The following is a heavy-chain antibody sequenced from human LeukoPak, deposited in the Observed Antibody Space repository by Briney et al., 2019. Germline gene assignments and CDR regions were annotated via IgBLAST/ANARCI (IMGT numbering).Heavy chain of an antibody. CDR3: ARVVDVNSYGLFDY. CDR1: GYTFTSYA. CDR2: INAGNGNT. Sequence: ASVKVSCKASGYTFTSYAMHWVRQAPGQRLEWTGWINAGNGNTKYPQKFQGRVTITRDTSASTAYMELSSLRSEDTAVYYCARVVDVNSYGLFDYWGQGTLVTVSS. J-gene: IGHJ4*02. V-gene: IGHV1-3*01. D-gene: IGHD5-18*01.